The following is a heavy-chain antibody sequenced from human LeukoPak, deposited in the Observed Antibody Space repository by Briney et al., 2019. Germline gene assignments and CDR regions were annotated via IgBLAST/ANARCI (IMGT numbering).Heavy chain of an antibody. V-gene: IGHV3-48*01. CDR2: ISSSSSTI. CDR3: ARANWNDVLDY. Sequence: GSLRLSCAASGFTFSSYSMNWVRQAPGKGLEWVSYISSSSSTIYYADSVKGRFTISRDNAKNSLYLQMNSLRAEDTAVYYCARANWNDVLDYWGQGTLVTVSS. D-gene: IGHD1-1*01. J-gene: IGHJ4*02. CDR1: GFTFSSYS.